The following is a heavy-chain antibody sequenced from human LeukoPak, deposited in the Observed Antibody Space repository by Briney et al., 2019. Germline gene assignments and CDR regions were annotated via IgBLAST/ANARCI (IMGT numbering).Heavy chain of an antibody. D-gene: IGHD7-27*01. CDR2: ISSSSSTI. CDR1: GFIFSSYT. Sequence: PGGSLRLSCAASGFIFSSYTMNWVRQAPEKGLEWVSYISSSSSTIYYADSVKGRFTISRDNAKNSLYLQMNSLRAEDTAVYYCARDPPGPGDREDSRGQGTLVTVSS. V-gene: IGHV3-48*01. CDR3: ARDPPGPGDREDS. J-gene: IGHJ4*02.